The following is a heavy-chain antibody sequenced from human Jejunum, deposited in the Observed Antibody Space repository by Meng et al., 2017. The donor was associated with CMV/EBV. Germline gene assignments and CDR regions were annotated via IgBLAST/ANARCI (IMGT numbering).Heavy chain of an antibody. CDR2: IYYTGRT. V-gene: IGHV4-31*02. CDR3: ARDREWDAGWFDP. CDR1: GGSTSSGGHY. D-gene: IGHD1-26*01. Sequence: SGGSTSSGGHYYTWVRQFPGKGLEWIGYIYYTGRTQYNPSLKSRVTMSVDTSNNRFSLKLQSVTAADTALYYCARDREWDAGWFDPWGQGTLVTVSS. J-gene: IGHJ5*02.